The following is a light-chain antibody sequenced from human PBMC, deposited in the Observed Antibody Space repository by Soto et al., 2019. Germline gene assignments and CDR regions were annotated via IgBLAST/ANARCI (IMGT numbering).Light chain of an antibody. V-gene: IGKV1-39*01. J-gene: IGKJ3*01. CDR1: QSISSF. Sequence: DIQMTQSPSSLSASVGDRVTITCRTSQSISSFLNWYQQKPGKAPKVLIYAASTLQSGVPSRFSGSGSGTDFTLTISSLRPEDFASYFCQQSYRPPFTFGPGTTVD. CDR3: QQSYRPPFT. CDR2: AAS.